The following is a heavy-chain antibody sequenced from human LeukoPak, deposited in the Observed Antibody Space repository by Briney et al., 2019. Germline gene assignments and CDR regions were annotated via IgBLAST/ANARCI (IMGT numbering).Heavy chain of an antibody. J-gene: IGHJ3*01. CDR1: GFSFSSHG. CDR2: IWFDGSQI. V-gene: IGHV3-33*01. CDR3: AGWNRADSRGSYFV. D-gene: IGHD3-22*01. Sequence: GGSLRLSCAASGFSFSSHGMHWVRQAPGKGLEWVALIWFDGSQIYYSDSVKGRFTISRDNSKNTLYLQMNSLSAEDTAMYYCAGWNRADSRGSYFVWGQGTMVTVSS.